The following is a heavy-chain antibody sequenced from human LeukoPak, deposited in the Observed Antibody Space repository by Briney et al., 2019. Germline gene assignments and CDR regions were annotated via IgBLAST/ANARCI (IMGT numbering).Heavy chain of an antibody. CDR1: GITFDGSP. CDR2: IRSKTNNYAT. CDR3: QAYYYYYMDV. V-gene: IGHV3-73*01. J-gene: IGHJ6*03. Sequence: GGSLKLSCAASGITFDGSPIHWVRQASGKGLEWVGRIRSKTNNYATGYAASVKGRFLISRDYSKNMSYLQMNSLKTEDTAVYYCQAYYYYYMDVWGKGTTVTVS.